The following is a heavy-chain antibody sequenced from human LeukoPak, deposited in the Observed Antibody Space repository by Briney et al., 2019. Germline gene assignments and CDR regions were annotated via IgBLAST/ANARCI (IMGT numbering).Heavy chain of an antibody. J-gene: IGHJ4*02. CDR1: GFTFDDYA. Sequence: PGGSLRLSCAASGFTFDDYAMHWVRQAPGKGLEWVGRIQTKSEGVTTDYAAPVKGRFIVSRDDSKNTLYLQMNSLKTEDTAVYYCTTGIRDYFDYWGQGTLVTVSS. V-gene: IGHV3-15*01. CDR2: IQTKSEGVTT. CDR3: TTGIRDYFDY.